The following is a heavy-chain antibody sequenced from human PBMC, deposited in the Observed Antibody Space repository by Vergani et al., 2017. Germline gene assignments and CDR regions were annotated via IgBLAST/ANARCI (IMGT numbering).Heavy chain of an antibody. D-gene: IGHD7-27*01. CDR3: ARSLGIRYYFDY. V-gene: IGHV1-2*04. CDR2: INPKSVGT. J-gene: IGHJ4*02. CDR1: GYTFTGYY. Sequence: QVQLVQSGAEVKKPGASVKVSCKASGYTFTGYYMNWVRQAPGQGLGWVGWINPKSVGTNYAQKFEGWVTMTRDTSISTSYMELSRLRSDDTAVYYCARSLGIRYYFDYWGQGTLVTVSS.